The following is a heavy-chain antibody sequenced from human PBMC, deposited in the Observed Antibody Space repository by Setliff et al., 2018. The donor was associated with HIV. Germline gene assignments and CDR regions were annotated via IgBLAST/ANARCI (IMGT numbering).Heavy chain of an antibody. J-gene: IGHJ4*02. D-gene: IGHD6-25*01. V-gene: IGHV4-39*07. CDR1: GGSISSGDYY. CDR2: LSHSGNT. Sequence: SETLSLTCTVSGGSISSGDYYWSWIRQPPGKGLEWIGSLSHSGNTYYNPSLKSRLTISVDTSKNQFSLKLTSVTAADTAVYYCARYSPRGYTLTGPYWGQGTLVTVSS. CDR3: ARYSPRGYTLTGPY.